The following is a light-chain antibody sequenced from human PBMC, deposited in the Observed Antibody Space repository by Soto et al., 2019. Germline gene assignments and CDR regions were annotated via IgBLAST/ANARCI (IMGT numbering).Light chain of an antibody. V-gene: IGKV2-28*01. Sequence: DIVMTQSPLSLPVTPGEPASISCRSSQSLLHSNGYNYLDWYLQKPGQSQQLLIYLGSNRASGVPYRFRGSGSVTDFSLKISIVEAGDVGVYYCMQALQTPLTFGGGTKVEI. CDR2: LGS. CDR1: QSLLHSNGYNY. CDR3: MQALQTPLT. J-gene: IGKJ4*01.